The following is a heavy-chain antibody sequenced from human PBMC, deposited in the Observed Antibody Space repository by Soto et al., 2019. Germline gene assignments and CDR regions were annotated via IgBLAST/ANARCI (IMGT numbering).Heavy chain of an antibody. V-gene: IGHV3-9*01. CDR3: AEAISFGRQTWGIGAFDI. CDR1: GFTFDDYA. J-gene: IGHJ3*02. D-gene: IGHD3-9*01. CDR2: ISWNGGSI. Sequence: EVQLLESGGGLVQPGRSLRLSCAASGFTFDDYAMHWVRQAPGKGLEWVSGISWNGGSIGYADSVKGRFTISRDNAKNSVYLQMNSLRAEDTALYYRAEAISFGRQTWGIGAFDIWGQGTMVTVSS.